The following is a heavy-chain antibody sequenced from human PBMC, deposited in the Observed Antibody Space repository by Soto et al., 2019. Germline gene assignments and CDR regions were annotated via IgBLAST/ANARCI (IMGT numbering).Heavy chain of an antibody. CDR1: GGSISSGGYH. D-gene: IGHD2-21*01. J-gene: IGHJ4*02. V-gene: IGHV4-31*03. Sequence: QVQLQESGPGLVKSSQTLSLTCTVSGGSISSGGYHWNWIRQHPGKGLEWIGNIYYSGSTYYNLSLKSRVTISIDTSKNQFSLKLSSVTAADTAVYYCARDVWPYYFDYWGQGTLVTVSS. CDR3: ARDVWPYYFDY. CDR2: IYYSGST.